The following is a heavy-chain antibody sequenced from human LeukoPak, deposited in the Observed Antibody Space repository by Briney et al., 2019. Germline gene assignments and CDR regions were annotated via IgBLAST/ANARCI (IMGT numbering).Heavy chain of an antibody. V-gene: IGHV3-30*18. Sequence: GGSLRLSCTASGFTFSSYGMHWVRQAPGKGPEWVAVISYDGSSKYYADSVKGRFTISRDDSKNTLYLQMSSLRAEDTALYYCAKDRMRDYYGSGGGYGMDVWGQGTTVTVSS. J-gene: IGHJ6*02. CDR2: ISYDGSSK. CDR1: GFTFSSYG. D-gene: IGHD3-10*01. CDR3: AKDRMRDYYGSGGGYGMDV.